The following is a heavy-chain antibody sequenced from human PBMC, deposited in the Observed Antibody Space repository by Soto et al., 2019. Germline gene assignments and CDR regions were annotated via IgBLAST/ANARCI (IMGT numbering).Heavy chain of an antibody. Sequence: QVQLVQSGAEVKKPGSSVKVSCKASGSTFSSYAISWVRQAPGQGLEWMGGIIPIFGTANYAQKFQGRVTITADESTSTAYMELSSLRSEDTAVYYCAKVASTAVRYYYGMDVWGQGTTVTVSS. D-gene: IGHD2-2*01. CDR3: AKVASTAVRYYYGMDV. CDR1: GSTFSSYA. J-gene: IGHJ6*02. CDR2: IIPIFGTA. V-gene: IGHV1-69*01.